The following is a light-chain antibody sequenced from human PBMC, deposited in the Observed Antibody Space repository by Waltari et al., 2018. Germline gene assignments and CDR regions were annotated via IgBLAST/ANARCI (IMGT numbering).Light chain of an antibody. CDR3: CSYAGSSTFPYV. Sequence: QSALPQPASVSGSPGQSITISCTGPSSDVGSYNPVPGNQQHPGKAPKLMIYEGKKRPSGVSNRFSGSKSGNTASLTISGLQAEDEADYYCCSYAGSSTFPYVFGTGTKVTVL. J-gene: IGLJ1*01. V-gene: IGLV2-23*03. CDR2: EGK. CDR1: SSDVGSYNP.